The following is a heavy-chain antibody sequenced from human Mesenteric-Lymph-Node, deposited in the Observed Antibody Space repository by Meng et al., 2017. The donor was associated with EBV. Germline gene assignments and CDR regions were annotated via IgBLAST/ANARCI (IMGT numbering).Heavy chain of an antibody. CDR2: ISGSGGST. V-gene: IGHV3-23*04. CDR1: GCILSSYA. J-gene: IGHJ5*02. CDR3: AKIASTYYDFWSGYPDNWFDT. Sequence: EVQLVESGGGLVQPGGFLRLSVAASGCILSSYAMSWVRQAPGKGLEWVSAISGSGGSTYYADSVKGRFTISRDNSKNTLYLQMNSLRAEDTAVYYCAKIASTYYDFWSGYPDNWFDTGGQGTLVTVSS. D-gene: IGHD3-3*01.